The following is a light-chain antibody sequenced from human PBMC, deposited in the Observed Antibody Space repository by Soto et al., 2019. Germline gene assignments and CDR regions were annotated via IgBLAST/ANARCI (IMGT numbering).Light chain of an antibody. CDR3: QQSDISPT. CDR2: GAS. Sequence: DIQMTQSRSSLSASVGDRVTITCRASQRINNYLSWYQQKPGKAPNLLILGASTLLCGVKSRVRGSKSGTDFTLTVTCMQSQDFATYYCQQSDISPTCGQETKVDI. J-gene: IGKJ2*01. CDR1: QRINNY. V-gene: IGKV1-39*01.